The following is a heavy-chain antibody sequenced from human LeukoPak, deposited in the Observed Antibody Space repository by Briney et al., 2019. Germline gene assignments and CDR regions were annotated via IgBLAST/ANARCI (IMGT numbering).Heavy chain of an antibody. CDR3: AKDQLLIAAAGYFDY. CDR1: GFTFSSYA. V-gene: IGHV3-23*01. J-gene: IGHJ4*02. Sequence: GGSLRLSCAASGFTFSSYAMSWVRQAPGKGLEWVSAISGSGGSTYYADSVKGRFTISRDNFKNTLYLQMNSLRAEDTAVYYCAKDQLLIAAAGYFDYWGQGTLVTVSS. CDR2: ISGSGGST. D-gene: IGHD6-13*01.